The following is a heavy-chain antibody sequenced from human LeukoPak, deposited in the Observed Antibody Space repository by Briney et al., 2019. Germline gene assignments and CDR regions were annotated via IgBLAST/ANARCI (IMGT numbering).Heavy chain of an antibody. CDR1: GDSINSLDL. Sequence: PSGTLSLTCAVSGDSINSLDLWSWVRQPPGKGLEWIGEMYLSGTTHSNPSVKSRVTISIDKSKNQFFLNLSSVTAADTAVYYCAGLVGRYSSGLYYYYFDYWGQGTLVTVSS. CDR3: AGLVGRYSSGLYYYYFDY. J-gene: IGHJ4*02. D-gene: IGHD3-22*01. CDR2: MYLSGTT. V-gene: IGHV4-4*02.